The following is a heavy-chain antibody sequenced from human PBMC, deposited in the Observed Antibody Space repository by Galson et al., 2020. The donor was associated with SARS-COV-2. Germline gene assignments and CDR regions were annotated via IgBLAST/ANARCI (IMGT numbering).Heavy chain of an antibody. Sequence: ASVKVSCKASGYTFTGYYMHWVRQAPGQGLEWMGWINPNSGGTNYAQKFQGRVTMTRDTSISTAYMELSRLRSDDTAMYYCARDRAYSSGIYYYGMDVWGQGTTVTVSS. CDR3: ARDRAYSSGIYYYGMDV. CDR1: GYTFTGYY. CDR2: INPNSGGT. D-gene: IGHD6-19*01. J-gene: IGHJ6*02. V-gene: IGHV1-2*02.